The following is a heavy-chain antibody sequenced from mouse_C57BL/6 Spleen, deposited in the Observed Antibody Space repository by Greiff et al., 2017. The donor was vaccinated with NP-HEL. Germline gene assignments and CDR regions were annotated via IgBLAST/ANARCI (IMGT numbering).Heavy chain of an antibody. CDR3: ARWTAQAPYFDY. D-gene: IGHD3-2*02. CDR1: GYTFTSYW. Sequence: QVQLQQPGAELVKPGASVKLSCKASGYTFTSYWMQWVKQRPGQGLEWIGEIDPSDSYTNYNQKFKGKATLTVDTSSSTAYMQLSSLTSEDSAVYYCARWTAQAPYFDYWGQGTTLTVSS. CDR2: IDPSDSYT. V-gene: IGHV1-50*01. J-gene: IGHJ2*01.